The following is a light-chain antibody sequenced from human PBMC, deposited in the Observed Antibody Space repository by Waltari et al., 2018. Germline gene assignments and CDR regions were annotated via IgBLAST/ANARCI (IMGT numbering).Light chain of an antibody. CDR3: CSYAGSYTWV. V-gene: IGLV2-11*01. CDR2: DVN. Sequence: SALTQPRSVSGSPGQSVTISCTGTSSDVGAWNYVSWYQQRPGKAPKIIIYDVNERPSGVPDRFSGSKSGNTASLTISGLQAEDEADYYCCSYAGSYTWVFGGGTKVTVL. CDR1: SSDVGAWNY. J-gene: IGLJ3*02.